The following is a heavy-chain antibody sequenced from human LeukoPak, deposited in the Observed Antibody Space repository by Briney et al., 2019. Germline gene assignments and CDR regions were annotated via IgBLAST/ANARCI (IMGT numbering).Heavy chain of an antibody. J-gene: IGHJ5*02. CDR1: GGTFSSYA. D-gene: IGHD6-6*01. Sequence: SVKVSCKASGGTFSSYAISWVRQAPGQGLEWTGGIIPIFGTANYAQKFQGRVTITADESTSTAYMELSSLRAEDTAVYYCAKDKVGSGVAAREWFDPWGQGTLVTVSS. V-gene: IGHV1-69*13. CDR2: IIPIFGTA. CDR3: AKDKVGSGVAAREWFDP.